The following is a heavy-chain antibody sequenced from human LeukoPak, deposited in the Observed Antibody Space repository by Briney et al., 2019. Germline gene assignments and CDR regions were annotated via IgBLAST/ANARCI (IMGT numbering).Heavy chain of an antibody. Sequence: SETLSLTCAVYGGSFSGYYWSWIRQPPGKGLEWIGEINHSGSTNYNPSLKSRVTISVDTSKNQFSLKLSSVTAADTAVYYCARGLRGYSYGYPRYYYYMDVWGKGTTVTLSS. D-gene: IGHD5-18*01. J-gene: IGHJ6*03. V-gene: IGHV4-34*01. CDR2: INHSGST. CDR1: GGSFSGYY. CDR3: ARGLRGYSYGYPRYYYYMDV.